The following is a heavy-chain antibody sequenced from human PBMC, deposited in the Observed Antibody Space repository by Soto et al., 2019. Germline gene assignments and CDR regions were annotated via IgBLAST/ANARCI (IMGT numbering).Heavy chain of an antibody. CDR1: GFSFTRYW. D-gene: IGHD6-6*01. J-gene: IGHJ6*02. CDR2: VYPGDSDT. Sequence: PGESLKISCKGSGFSFTRYWIGWVRHMPGKGLEWMMIVYPGDSDTRYSPSFQGQVTISADKSISTAYLQWSSLKASDTAMYYCARHFASIAATRGMDVWGQGTTVTVSS. CDR3: ARHFASIAATRGMDV. V-gene: IGHV5-51*01.